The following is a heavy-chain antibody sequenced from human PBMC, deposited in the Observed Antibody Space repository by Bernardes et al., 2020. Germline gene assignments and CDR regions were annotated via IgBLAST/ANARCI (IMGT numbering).Heavy chain of an antibody. CDR1: GGSISSSSYY. V-gene: IGHV4-39*07. CDR3: ARDRTPSIAAALGSNNYYYYYGMDV. CDR2: IYYSGST. Sequence: SETLSLTCTVSGGSISSSSYYWGWIRQPPGKGLEWIGSIYYSGSTNYNPSLKSRVTISVDTSKNQFSLKLSSVTAADTAVYYCARDRTPSIAAALGSNNYYYYYGMDVWGQGTTVTVSS. J-gene: IGHJ6*02. D-gene: IGHD6-13*01.